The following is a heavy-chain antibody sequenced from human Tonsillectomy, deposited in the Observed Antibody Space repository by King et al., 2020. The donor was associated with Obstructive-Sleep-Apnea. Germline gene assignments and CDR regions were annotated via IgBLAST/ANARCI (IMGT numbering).Heavy chain of an antibody. CDR1: GYTLTALS. Sequence: QLVQSGAEVKKPGASVKVSCKVSGYTLTALSMQWVRQAPGKGLEWMGGFDPEDGKTIYAQKFQGSVTMTEDTSADTAYMELSSLRSEDTAVYYCATPTRVRSYYYYGMDVWGQGTTVTVFS. V-gene: IGHV1-24*01. J-gene: IGHJ6*02. CDR2: FDPEDGKT. CDR3: ATPTRVRSYYYYGMDV. D-gene: IGHD3-10*01.